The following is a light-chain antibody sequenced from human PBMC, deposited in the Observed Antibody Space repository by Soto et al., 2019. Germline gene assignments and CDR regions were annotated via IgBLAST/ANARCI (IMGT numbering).Light chain of an antibody. CDR3: QSSDTTDLYLV. CDR2: EDT. J-gene: IGLJ2*01. Sequence: SYELTQLPSVPVSPGQTARITCFGDALTNQYAYWYQHKPGQAPVVVIYEDTERPSGIPERFSGSNSGTTVTLTISGVQTEDEADYYCQSSDTTDLYLVFGGGTKVTVL. V-gene: IGLV3-25*03. CDR1: ALTNQY.